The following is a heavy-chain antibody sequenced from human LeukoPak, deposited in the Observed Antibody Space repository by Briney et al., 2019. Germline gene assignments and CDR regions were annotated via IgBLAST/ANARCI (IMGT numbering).Heavy chain of an antibody. V-gene: IGHV1-69*05. D-gene: IGHD1-26*01. Sequence: SVTLSCKASGGTFSNSAINWVRQAPGQGLEWMGGIIPIFGTANYAQKFQGRVTITTDESTSTAYMELSSLRSEDTAVYYCARESYTLPHYFDYWGQGTLVTVSS. CDR2: IIPIFGTA. J-gene: IGHJ4*02. CDR1: GGTFSNSA. CDR3: ARESYTLPHYFDY.